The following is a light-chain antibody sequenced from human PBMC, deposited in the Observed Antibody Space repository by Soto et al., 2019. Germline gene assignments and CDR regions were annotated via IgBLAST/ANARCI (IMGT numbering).Light chain of an antibody. CDR1: NNEFGGYNS. CDR2: DVT. V-gene: IGLV2-14*01. CDR3: SSYTTNTTPYV. J-gene: IGLJ1*01. Sequence: QSVLAQPASMSESPGQSITISCTGTNNEFGGYNSVSWYQQHPGKAPKLMIYDVTNRPSGVSSRFSGSKSGNTASLTISGLQAEDEADYYCSSYTTNTTPYVFGTGTKVTVL.